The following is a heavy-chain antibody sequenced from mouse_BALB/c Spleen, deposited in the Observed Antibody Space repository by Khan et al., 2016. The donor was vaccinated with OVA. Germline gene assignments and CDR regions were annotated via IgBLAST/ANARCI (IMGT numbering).Heavy chain of an antibody. V-gene: IGHV1S135*01. Sequence: EVQLQQSGPELMKPGASVKISCKASGYSFTSYYIHWVEQSHGKSLEWIGYIDPFNGSTSYNQKFKGKATLTVDKSSSTAYMHLSSLTSEDSAVYYCARHGYVAWFAYWGQGTLVTVSA. CDR2: IDPFNGST. CDR3: ARHGYVAWFAY. D-gene: IGHD2-2*01. J-gene: IGHJ3*01. CDR1: GYSFTSYY.